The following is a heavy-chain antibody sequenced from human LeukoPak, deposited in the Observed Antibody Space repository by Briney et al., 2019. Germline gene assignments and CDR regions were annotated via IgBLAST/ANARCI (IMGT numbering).Heavy chain of an antibody. CDR3: ATSPYGSGSYWVY. CDR1: GFTVSSNY. D-gene: IGHD3-10*01. CDR2: IYSGGST. Sequence: GGSLRLSCAASGFTVSSNYMSWVRQAPGKGLEWVSVIYSGGSTYYADSVKGRFTISRDNSKNTPYLQMNSLRDEDTAVYYCATSPYGSGSYWVYWGQGTLVTVSS. J-gene: IGHJ4*02. V-gene: IGHV3-66*01.